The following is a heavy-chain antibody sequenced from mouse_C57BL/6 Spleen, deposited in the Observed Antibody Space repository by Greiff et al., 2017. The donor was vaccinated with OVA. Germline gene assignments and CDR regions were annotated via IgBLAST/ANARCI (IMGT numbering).Heavy chain of an antibody. V-gene: IGHV1-80*01. CDR2: IYPGDGDT. CDR1: GYAFSSYW. D-gene: IGHD1-1*01. CDR3: ASPYYGSSHWYFDV. J-gene: IGHJ1*03. Sequence: QVQLQQSGAELVKPGASVKISCKASGYAFSSYWMNWVKQRPGKGLEWIGQIYPGDGDTNYNGEFKGKATLTADKSSSTAYMQLSSLTSEDSAVYFCASPYYGSSHWYFDVWGTGTTVTVSS.